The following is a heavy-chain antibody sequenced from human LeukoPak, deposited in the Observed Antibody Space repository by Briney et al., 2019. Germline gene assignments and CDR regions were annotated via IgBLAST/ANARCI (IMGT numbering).Heavy chain of an antibody. J-gene: IGHJ4*02. CDR3: ARMVRYFEYFDY. CDR2: IYDSGST. V-gene: IGHV4-39*01. Sequence: SETLSLTCTVFGGSIRSSYYYWGWIRQPPGKGLEWIGSIYDSGSTYYNPSLKSRVTISVDTSKNQFSLKLGSVTDADTAVYYCARMVRYFEYFDYWGQGTLVTVSS. CDR1: GGSIRSSYYY. D-gene: IGHD3-9*01.